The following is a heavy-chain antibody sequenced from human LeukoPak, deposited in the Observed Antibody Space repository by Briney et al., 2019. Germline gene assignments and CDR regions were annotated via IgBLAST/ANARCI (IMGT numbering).Heavy chain of an antibody. D-gene: IGHD3-10*01. CDR3: TRGVGRRGGTFDF. CDR1: EFSLGAYA. Sequence: GGSLRLPCAASEFSLGAYAMNWVRQAPGKGLEWVSYISASSSATYYAESVKGRFTISRDNGQNSLYLQMNSLTAGDTAVYYCTRGVGRRGGTFDFWGQGTLVTVSS. V-gene: IGHV3-48*01. CDR2: ISASSSAT. J-gene: IGHJ4*02.